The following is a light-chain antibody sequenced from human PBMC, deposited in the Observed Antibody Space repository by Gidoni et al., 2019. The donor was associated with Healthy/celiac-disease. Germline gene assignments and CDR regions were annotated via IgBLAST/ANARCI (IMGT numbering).Light chain of an antibody. V-gene: IGLV3-21*02. Sequence: SYVLTPPPSVSVAPGQTARSTCGGNNLGSKSVHWYQQKPGQAPVLVVYDDSDRPSGIPERFSGSNSGNTATLTISRVEAGDEADYYCQVWDSSSDHFWVYGGGTKLTVL. CDR1: NLGSKS. CDR3: QVWDSSSDHFWV. J-gene: IGLJ3*02. CDR2: DDS.